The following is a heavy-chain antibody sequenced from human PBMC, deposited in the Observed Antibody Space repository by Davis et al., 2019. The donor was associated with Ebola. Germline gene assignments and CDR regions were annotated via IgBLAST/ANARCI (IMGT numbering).Heavy chain of an antibody. Sequence: GGSLRLSCEASGFTFKNHEMKWVRQAPGKGLEWISYFSSGAGTIRYADSVKGRFTISRDNAKNSLYLQMNSLRAEDTALYYCAKAAVTRHFDYWGQGTLVTVSS. CDR3: AKAAVTRHFDY. J-gene: IGHJ4*02. D-gene: IGHD4-17*01. CDR1: GFTFKNHE. V-gene: IGHV3-48*03. CDR2: FSSGAGTI.